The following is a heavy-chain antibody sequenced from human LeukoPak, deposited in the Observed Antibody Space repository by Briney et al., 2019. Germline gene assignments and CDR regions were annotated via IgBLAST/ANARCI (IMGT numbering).Heavy chain of an antibody. CDR3: AKGGGQITMVRGVPAVDY. D-gene: IGHD3-10*01. J-gene: IGHJ4*02. Sequence: GGSLRLSCAASGFTFSSYGMHWVRQAPGKGLEWVAVISYDGSNKYYADSVKGRFTISRDNSKNTLYLQMNSLRAEDTAVYYCAKGGGQITMVRGVPAVDYWGQGTLVTVSS. CDR2: ISYDGSNK. CDR1: GFTFSSYG. V-gene: IGHV3-30*18.